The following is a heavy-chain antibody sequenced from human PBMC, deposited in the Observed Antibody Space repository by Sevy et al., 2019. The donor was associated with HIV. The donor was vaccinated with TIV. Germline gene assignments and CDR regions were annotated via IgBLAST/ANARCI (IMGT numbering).Heavy chain of an antibody. D-gene: IGHD2-15*01. V-gene: IGHV3-30-3*01. CDR1: GFTFSSYA. CDR3: ARAKSCSGGSCYPPHFDY. Sequence: GGSLRLSCAASGFTFSSYAMHWVRQAPGKGLEWVAVISYDGSNKYYADSVKGRFTISRDNSKNTLYRQMNSLRAEDTAVYYCARAKSCSGGSCYPPHFDYWGQGTLVTVSS. CDR2: ISYDGSNK. J-gene: IGHJ4*02.